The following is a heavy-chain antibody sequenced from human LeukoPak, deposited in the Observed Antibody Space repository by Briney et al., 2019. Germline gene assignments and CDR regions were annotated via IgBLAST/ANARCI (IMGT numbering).Heavy chain of an antibody. CDR3: ARVYYYGSGSLNWLDP. V-gene: IGHV1-18*04. CDR2: ISGYNGNT. CDR1: NFHFISYG. D-gene: IGHD3-10*01. Sequence: ASVKVSCKAFNFHFISYGISWVRQAPGQGLERMGWISGYNGNTNYGQKLQGRVTMTADTPTSTAYMELRSLRSDDTAVYYCARVYYYGSGSLNWLDPWGQGTLVTVSS. J-gene: IGHJ5*02.